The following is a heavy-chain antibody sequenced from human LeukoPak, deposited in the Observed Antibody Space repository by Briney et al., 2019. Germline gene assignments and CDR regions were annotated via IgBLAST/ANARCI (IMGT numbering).Heavy chain of an antibody. D-gene: IGHD1-26*01. Sequence: SSVTVSYQASGGTLSSYAISWVRQAPGPGLEWMGEIIHIFGTANYAQKFQGRVTITADKSTSTAYMELSSLIAEDTAVYHCAKDFVARATWGDYFDYWGQGTLVTVSS. CDR2: IIHIFGTA. CDR1: GGTLSSYA. V-gene: IGHV1-69*06. CDR3: AKDFVARATWGDYFDY. J-gene: IGHJ4*02.